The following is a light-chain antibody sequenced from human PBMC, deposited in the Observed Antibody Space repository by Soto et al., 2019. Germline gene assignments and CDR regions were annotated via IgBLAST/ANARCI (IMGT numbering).Light chain of an antibody. V-gene: IGLV2-23*03. CDR3: CSYAGISTFPV. CDR2: EGS. J-gene: IGLJ1*01. Sequence: QSALTQPASVSGSPGQSISTSCTGTSSDVGSYNLVSWYQQHPGKAPKLMIYEGSKRPSGVSNRFSGSKSGNTASLTISGLQAEDEADYYCCSYAGISTFPVFGTGTKVTVL. CDR1: SSDVGSYNL.